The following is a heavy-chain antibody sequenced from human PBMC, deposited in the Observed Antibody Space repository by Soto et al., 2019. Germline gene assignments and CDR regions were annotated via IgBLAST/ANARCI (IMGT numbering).Heavy chain of an antibody. J-gene: IGHJ3*01. D-gene: IGHD6-13*01. CDR3: ARDVSPGSSSLYLDAFDF. V-gene: IGHV3-7*05. CDR2: IKRDGSVQ. Sequence: EVQLVESGGGLVQPGGSLRLSCAASGFTFSSYWMTWVRQAPGKGLEWVANIKRDGSVQSYLDSVRGRFTIFRDNAKNSLYLQMNSLRAEDTALYYCARDVSPGSSSLYLDAFDFWGQGTMVTVSS. CDR1: GFTFSSYW.